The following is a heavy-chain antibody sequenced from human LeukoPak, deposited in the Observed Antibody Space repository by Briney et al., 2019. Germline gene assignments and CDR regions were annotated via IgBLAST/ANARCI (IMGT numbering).Heavy chain of an antibody. CDR3: AGVGAVWGSYRHNPSGFDY. CDR2: ISYDGSNK. CDR1: GFTFSSYA. D-gene: IGHD3-16*02. V-gene: IGHV3-30*04. J-gene: IGHJ4*02. Sequence: GRSLRLSCAASGFTFSSYAMHWVRQAPGKGLEWVAVISYDGSNKYYADSVKGRFTISRDNSKNTLYLQMNSLRAEDTAVYYCAGVGAVWGSYRHNPSGFDYWGQGTLVTVSS.